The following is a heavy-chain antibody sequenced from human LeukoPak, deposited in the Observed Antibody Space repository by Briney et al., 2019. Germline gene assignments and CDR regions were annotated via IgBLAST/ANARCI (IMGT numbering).Heavy chain of an antibody. CDR1: GFTFSSYS. Sequence: KPGGSLRLSCAASGFTFSSYSMNWVRQAPGKGLEWVSSISSSSSYIYYADSVKGRFTISRDNAKNSLYLQMNSLRAEDTAVYYCARVGHSSSSLGIDYYYYYMDVWGKGTTVTVSS. J-gene: IGHJ6*03. CDR3: ARVGHSSSSLGIDYYYYYMDV. V-gene: IGHV3-21*01. CDR2: ISSSSSYI. D-gene: IGHD6-6*01.